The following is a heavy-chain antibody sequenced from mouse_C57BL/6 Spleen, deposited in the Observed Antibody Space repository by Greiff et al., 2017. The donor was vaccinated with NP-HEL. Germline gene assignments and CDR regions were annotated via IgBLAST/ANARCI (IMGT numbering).Heavy chain of an antibody. D-gene: IGHD1-1*01. CDR1: GYTFTSYW. CDR2: IYPSASET. V-gene: IGHV1-61*01. Sequence: QVQLQQPGAELVRPGSSVKLSCKASGYTFTSYWMDWVKQRPGQGLEWIGNIYPSASETHYNQKFTDKATLTVDKSSRPAYMHLSRLTAEDSAVYCCAREEDYYGSRYDFDYWGQGTTLTVSS. CDR3: AREEDYYGSRYDFDY. J-gene: IGHJ2*01.